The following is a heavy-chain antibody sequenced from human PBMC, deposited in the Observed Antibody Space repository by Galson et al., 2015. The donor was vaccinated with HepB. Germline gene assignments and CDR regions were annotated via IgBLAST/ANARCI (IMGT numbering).Heavy chain of an antibody. CDR1: GFTFSSYA. Sequence: SLRLSCAASGFTFSSYAMHWVRQAPGKGLEWVAVISYDGSNKYYADSVKGRFTISRDNSRNTLYLQMNSLRAEDTAVYYCASYIAGSGSDYWGQGTLVTVSS. CDR2: ISYDGSNK. CDR3: ASYIAGSGSDY. J-gene: IGHJ4*02. D-gene: IGHD3-10*01. V-gene: IGHV3-30-3*01.